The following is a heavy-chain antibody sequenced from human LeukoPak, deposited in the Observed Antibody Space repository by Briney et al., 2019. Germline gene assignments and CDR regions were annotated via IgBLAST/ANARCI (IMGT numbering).Heavy chain of an antibody. V-gene: IGHV4-39*07. CDR1: GGSISSSSYY. CDR3: ARWVAGIAAAGTGEYFQH. D-gene: IGHD6-13*01. Sequence: SETLSLTCTVSGGSISSSSYYWGWIRQPPGKGLEWIGSIYYSGSTYYNPSLKSRVTISVDTSKNQFSLKLSSVTAADTAVYYCARWVAGIAAAGTGEYFQHWGQGTLVTVSS. CDR2: IYYSGST. J-gene: IGHJ1*01.